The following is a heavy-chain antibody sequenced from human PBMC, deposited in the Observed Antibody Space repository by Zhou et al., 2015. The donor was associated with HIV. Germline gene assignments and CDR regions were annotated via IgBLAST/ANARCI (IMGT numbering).Heavy chain of an antibody. V-gene: IGHV3-20*04. CDR2: ISWNSGSI. D-gene: IGHD4-17*01. Sequence: EVQLVESGGGVVRPGGSLRLSCEASGFTFDDYTMTWVRQAPGKGLEWVSGISWNSGSIGYADSVKGRFTISRDNSKNTLYLQMNSLRAEDTAVYYCARGQDVTTFVDYWGQGTLVTVSS. CDR1: GFTFDDYT. J-gene: IGHJ4*02. CDR3: ARGQDVTTFVDY.